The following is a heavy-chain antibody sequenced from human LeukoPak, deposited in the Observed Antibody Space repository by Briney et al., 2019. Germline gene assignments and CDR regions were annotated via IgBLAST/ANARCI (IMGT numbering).Heavy chain of an antibody. J-gene: IGHJ4*02. V-gene: IGHV1-2*02. D-gene: IGHD6-13*01. CDR1: GYTFTSYG. Sequence: ASVEVSCKASGYTFTSYGISWVRQAPGQGLEWMGWINPNSGGTNYAQKFQGRVTMTRDTSISTAYMELSRLRSDDTAVYYCAREGIIAAGLDYWGQGTLVTVSS. CDR3: AREGIIAAGLDY. CDR2: INPNSGGT.